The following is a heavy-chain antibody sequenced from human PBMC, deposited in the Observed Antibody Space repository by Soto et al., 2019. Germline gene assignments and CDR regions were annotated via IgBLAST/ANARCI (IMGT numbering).Heavy chain of an antibody. CDR3: ARGWVVGATDAFDI. CDR1: GYTFTGYY. Sequence: ASVKVSCKASGYTFTGYYMHWVRQAPGQGLEWMGWINPNSGGTNYAQKFQGWVTMTRDTSISTAYMELSRLRSDDTAVYYCARGWVVGATDAFDIWDQGTMVTVSS. CDR2: INPNSGGT. D-gene: IGHD1-26*01. V-gene: IGHV1-2*04. J-gene: IGHJ3*02.